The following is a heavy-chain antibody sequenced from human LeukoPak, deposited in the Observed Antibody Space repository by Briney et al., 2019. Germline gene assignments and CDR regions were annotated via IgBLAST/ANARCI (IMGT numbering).Heavy chain of an antibody. J-gene: IGHJ4*02. CDR1: GFTFSSYA. CDR3: AFSSGWTFDY. V-gene: IGHV3-30-3*01. D-gene: IGHD6-19*01. CDR2: ISYDGSNK. Sequence: PGGSLRLSCAASGFTFSSYAMHGVRQAPGKGLEWVAVISYDGSNKYYADSVKGRFTISRDNSKNTLYLQMNSLRAEDTAVYYCAFSSGWTFDYWGQGALVTVSS.